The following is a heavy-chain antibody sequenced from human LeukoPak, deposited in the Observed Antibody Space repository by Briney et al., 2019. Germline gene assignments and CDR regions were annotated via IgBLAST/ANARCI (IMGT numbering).Heavy chain of an antibody. J-gene: IGHJ4*02. CDR3: TRLGGSSGVDY. Sequence: GGSLRLSCAASGFTFSSYWMHWVRQVPGKGLVWVSRIDTDGTGPSYADSVKGRFTVSRDNAKNTLYLQMLSLRAEDTAVYYCTRLGGSSGVDYWGQGTLVTVSS. CDR1: GFTFSSYW. D-gene: IGHD6-19*01. V-gene: IGHV3-74*01. CDR2: IDTDGTGP.